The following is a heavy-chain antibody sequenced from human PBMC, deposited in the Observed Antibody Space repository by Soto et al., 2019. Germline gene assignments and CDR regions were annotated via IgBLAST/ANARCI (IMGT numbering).Heavy chain of an antibody. V-gene: IGHV3-23*01. Sequence: EVQLLESGGGLVQPGGSLRLSCAASGFTFSTYGMSWVRQAPGKGLEWVSIISGSGGSTYYADTVKGRFTISRDNSKNTLYQQMNSLRAEDTAVYYCDKDPATIAVADTFDYWGQGTLVIVSS. CDR2: ISGSGGST. J-gene: IGHJ4*02. CDR1: GFTFSTYG. D-gene: IGHD6-19*01. CDR3: DKDPATIAVADTFDY.